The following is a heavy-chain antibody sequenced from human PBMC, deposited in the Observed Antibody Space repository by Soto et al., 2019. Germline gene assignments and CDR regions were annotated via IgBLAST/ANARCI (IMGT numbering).Heavy chain of an antibody. V-gene: IGHV1-18*01. Sequence: ASVKVSCKTSGYTFSRYGISWVRQAPGQGLEWMGWISAYNGNTNYAQKLQGRVTMTKDTSTSTAYMELSSLRSEDTAVYYCAGEAYGSGSYTFDYWGQGTLVTVSS. CDR1: GYTFSRYG. D-gene: IGHD3-10*01. CDR2: ISAYNGNT. CDR3: AGEAYGSGSYTFDY. J-gene: IGHJ4*02.